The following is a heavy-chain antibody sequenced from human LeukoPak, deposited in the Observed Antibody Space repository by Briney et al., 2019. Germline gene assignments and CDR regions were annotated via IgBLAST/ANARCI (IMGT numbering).Heavy chain of an antibody. CDR1: GGSISSSSYY. CDR2: IYYSGST. V-gene: IGHV4-39*07. CDR3: ARYSSGWQNQYYYYGMDV. J-gene: IGHJ6*02. D-gene: IGHD6-19*01. Sequence: PETLSLTCTVSGGSISSSSYYWGWIRQPPGKGLEWIGSIYYSGSTNYNPSLKSRVTISVDTSKNQFSLKLSSVTAADTAVYYCARYSSGWQNQYYYYGMDVWGQGTTVTVSS.